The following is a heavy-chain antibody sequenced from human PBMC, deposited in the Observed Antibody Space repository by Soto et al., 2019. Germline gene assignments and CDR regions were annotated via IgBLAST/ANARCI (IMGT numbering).Heavy chain of an antibody. J-gene: IGHJ4*02. CDR3: GRDVYSSGLIN. CDR1: GFTFSSYG. V-gene: IGHV3-33*01. Sequence: QVQLVESGGGVVQPGRSLRLSCTASGFTFSSYGMHWVRQAPGKGLEWVAVIWYDGSNKYYADSVKGRFTISRDNSKNTLYLQMNSLRAEDTAVYYCGRDVYSSGLINWGQGTLVTVSS. D-gene: IGHD5-18*01. CDR2: IWYDGSNK.